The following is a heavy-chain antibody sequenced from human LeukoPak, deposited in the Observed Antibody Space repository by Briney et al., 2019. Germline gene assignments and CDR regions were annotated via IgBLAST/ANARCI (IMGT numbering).Heavy chain of an antibody. V-gene: IGHV3-48*03. CDR3: ARLGVGSTVTTGGN. D-gene: IGHD4-17*01. CDR2: IISSGNTI. Sequence: GGSLRLSCAASGFTFTSYEMNWVRQAPGKGLEWVSYIISSGNTIYSADSVKGRFTISRDNAKNSLYLQMNSLRAEDTAVYYCARLGVGSTVTTGGNWGQGTLVTVSS. CDR1: GFTFTSYE. J-gene: IGHJ4*02.